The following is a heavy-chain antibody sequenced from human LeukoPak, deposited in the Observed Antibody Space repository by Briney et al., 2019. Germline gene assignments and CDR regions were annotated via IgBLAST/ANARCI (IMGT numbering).Heavy chain of an antibody. CDR2: ISGRGGST. J-gene: IGHJ2*01. CDR1: GFSFSSYG. V-gene: IGHV3-23*01. CDR3: ARDGLAAATLHWCFDL. D-gene: IGHD6-25*01. Sequence: GGSLRLSCAASGFSFSSYGMSWVRQAPGKGLKWVSSISGRGGSTYYADSVKGRFTISRDNFKNTLYLQMNSLRAEDTAVYYCARDGLAAATLHWCFDLWGRGTLVTVSS.